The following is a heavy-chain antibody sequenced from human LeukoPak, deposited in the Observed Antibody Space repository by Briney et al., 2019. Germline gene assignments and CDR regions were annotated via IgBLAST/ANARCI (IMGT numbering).Heavy chain of an antibody. Sequence: ASVKVSCTGYTFTGYYMHWVRRVPGQGPEWMGWIHPISGDTNQAQKFQGWVTLTRDTSISTAYMDLSRLTSDDTAVYYCARGLINGHDFDYWGQGTLVTVSS. J-gene: IGHJ4*02. V-gene: IGHV1-2*04. CDR1: GYTFTGYY. CDR3: ARGLINGHDFDY. D-gene: IGHD1-20*01. CDR2: IHPISGDT.